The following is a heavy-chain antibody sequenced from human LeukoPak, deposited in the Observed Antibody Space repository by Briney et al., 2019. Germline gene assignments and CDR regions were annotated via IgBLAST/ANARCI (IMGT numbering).Heavy chain of an antibody. J-gene: IGHJ6*03. CDR1: GGSISSSSYY. CDR2: IYYSGST. CDR3: ARLVPSIAVAGPNMYYYYMDV. Sequence: PSETLSLTCTVSGGSISSSSYYWGWIRQPPGKGLEWIGSIYYSGSTYYNPSLKSRVTISVDTSKNQFSLKLSSVTAADTAVYYCARLVPSIAVAGPNMYYYYMDVWGKGTTVTISS. V-gene: IGHV4-39*01. D-gene: IGHD6-19*01.